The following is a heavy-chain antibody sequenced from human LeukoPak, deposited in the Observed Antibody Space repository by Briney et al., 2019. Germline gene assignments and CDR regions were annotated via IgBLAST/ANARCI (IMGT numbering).Heavy chain of an antibody. CDR2: INWNGGST. CDR1: GFTSDDYV. J-gene: IGHJ3*02. CDR3: VRGRGQYYYDMGPAFNI. D-gene: IGHD3-22*01. V-gene: IGHV3-20*04. Sequence: GGSLRLSCAPSGFTSDDYVVSCGPEAPGNGLEGVSGINWNGGSTGSADSVKGRFTISRDNAQKTLYLQMESLRVDDTAVYYRVRGRGQYYYDMGPAFNIWGQGTMVSV.